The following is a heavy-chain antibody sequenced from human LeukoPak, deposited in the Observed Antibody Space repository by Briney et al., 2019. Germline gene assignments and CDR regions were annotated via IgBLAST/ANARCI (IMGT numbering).Heavy chain of an antibody. CDR3: ARGSLWLRARDGMDV. CDR2: IWYDGSNE. V-gene: IGHV3-33*01. D-gene: IGHD5-12*01. Sequence: PGKSLRLSCAASGFTFNSYGMHWVRQAPGKGLEWVAVIWYDGSNEYYADSVKGRFSISRDNSKNTLYLQMNSLRAEDTAVYCCARGSLWLRARDGMDVWGQGTTVTVSS. CDR1: GFTFNSYG. J-gene: IGHJ6*02.